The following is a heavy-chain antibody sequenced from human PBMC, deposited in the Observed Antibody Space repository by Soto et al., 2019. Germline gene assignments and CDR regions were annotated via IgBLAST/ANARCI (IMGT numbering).Heavy chain of an antibody. D-gene: IGHD2-2*01. CDR2: IDYSGST. CDR1: GGSISSGGYY. V-gene: IGHV4-31*03. CDR3: ASRGGDCISTSCYLDY. Sequence: QVQLQESGPGLVKPSQTLSLTCTVSGGSISSGGYYWSWIRQHPGKGLEWIGYIDYSGSTYYNPSLKRRVNISVDTSKNQFSLKLSSVTAADTAVYYCASRGGDCISTSCYLDYWGQGTLVTVSS. J-gene: IGHJ4*02.